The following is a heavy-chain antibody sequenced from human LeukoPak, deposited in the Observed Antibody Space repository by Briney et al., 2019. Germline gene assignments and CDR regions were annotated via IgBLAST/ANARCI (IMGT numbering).Heavy chain of an antibody. CDR2: IYPGDYDT. V-gene: IGHV5-51*01. CDR1: GYSFTSYW. CDR3: ARHIFPPPRYYDFWSGYSSRDYYYYYMDV. J-gene: IGHJ6*03. Sequence: GESLKISCKGSGYSFTSYWIGWVRQMPGKGLEWMGIIYPGDYDTRYGPSFQGQVTISADKSISTAYLQWSSLKASDTAMYYCARHIFPPPRYYDFWSGYSSRDYYYYYMDVWGKGTTVTVSS. D-gene: IGHD3-3*01.